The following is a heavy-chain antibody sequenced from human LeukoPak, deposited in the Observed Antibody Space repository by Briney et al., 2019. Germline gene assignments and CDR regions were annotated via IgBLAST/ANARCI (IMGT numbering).Heavy chain of an antibody. Sequence: SETLSLTCTVSGGSISSYYWSWIRQPAGKGLEWIGRIYTSGSTNCNPSLKSRVTMSVDTSKNQFSLKLSSVTAADTAVYYCAREGRSPDFWSGYYFDYWGQGTLVTVSS. CDR2: IYTSGST. CDR3: AREGRSPDFWSGYYFDY. V-gene: IGHV4-4*07. D-gene: IGHD3-3*01. CDR1: GGSISSYY. J-gene: IGHJ4*02.